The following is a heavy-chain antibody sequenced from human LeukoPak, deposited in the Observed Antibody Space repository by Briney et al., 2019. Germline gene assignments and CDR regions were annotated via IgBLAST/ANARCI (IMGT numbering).Heavy chain of an antibody. CDR1: GFTFSCYG. CDR3: AKEIGSGYAWADY. D-gene: IGHD5-12*01. Sequence: GRSLRLSCAASGFTFSCYGMHWVRQAPGKGLEWVAVISYDGSNKYYADSVKGRFTISRDNSKNTLYLQMNSLRAEDTAVYYCAKEIGSGYAWADYWGQGTLVTVSS. V-gene: IGHV3-30*18. J-gene: IGHJ4*02. CDR2: ISYDGSNK.